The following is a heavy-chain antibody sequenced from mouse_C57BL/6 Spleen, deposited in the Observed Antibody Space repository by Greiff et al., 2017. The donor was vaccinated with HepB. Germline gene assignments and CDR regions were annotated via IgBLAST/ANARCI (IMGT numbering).Heavy chain of an antibody. CDR3: ARNEGPAWFAY. CDR2: IYPGDGDT. V-gene: IGHV1-82*01. J-gene: IGHJ3*01. CDR1: GYAFSSSW. Sequence: VQLQQSGPELVKPGASVKISCKASGYAFSSSWMNWVKQRPGKGLEWIGRIYPGDGDTNYNGKFKGKATLTADKSSSTAYMQLSSLTSEDSAVYFCARNEGPAWFAYWGQGTLVTVSA.